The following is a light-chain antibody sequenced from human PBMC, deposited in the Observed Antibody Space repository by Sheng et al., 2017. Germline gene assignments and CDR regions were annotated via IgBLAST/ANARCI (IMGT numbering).Light chain of an antibody. CDR3: QSYDRLLSGWV. V-gene: IGLV1-40*01. J-gene: IGLJ3*02. Sequence: QLVLTQPPSVSAAPGQRVTISCSGSHSNIGEGYDVHWYQHLRGTAPKLLIYGNSNRPSGISDRFSASKSDTSATLAITGLQAADEGDYYCQSYDRLLSGWVFGGGTTL. CDR1: HSNIGEGYD. CDR2: GNS.